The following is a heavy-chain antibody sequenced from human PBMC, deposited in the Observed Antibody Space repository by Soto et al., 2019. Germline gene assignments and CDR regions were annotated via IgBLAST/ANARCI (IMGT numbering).Heavy chain of an antibody. D-gene: IGHD6-19*01. Sequence: GGSLRLSCAASGFTFSSYGMHWVRQAPGKGLEWVAVISYDGSNKYYADSVKGRLTIYRDNSKNTLYLQMNSLRAEDTAVYYCAKDTLCNSRGCSGAYSYYGMYXWGQVTTVTVS. CDR3: AKDTLCNSRGCSGAYSYYGMYX. CDR2: ISYDGSNK. V-gene: IGHV3-30*18. CDR1: GFTFSSYG. J-gene: IGHJ6*02.